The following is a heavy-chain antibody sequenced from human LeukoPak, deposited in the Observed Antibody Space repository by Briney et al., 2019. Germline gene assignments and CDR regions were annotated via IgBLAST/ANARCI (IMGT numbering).Heavy chain of an antibody. CDR2: INHSGST. CDR3: ARGSDDYGDPIDY. J-gene: IGHJ4*02. D-gene: IGHD4-17*01. CDR1: GGSFSGYY. V-gene: IGHV4-34*01. Sequence: SETLSLTCAVYGGSFSGYYWSWIRQPPGKGLEWSGEINHSGSTNYNPSLKSRVTISVDTSKNQFSLKLSSVTAADTAVYYCARGSDDYGDPIDYWGQGTLVTVSS.